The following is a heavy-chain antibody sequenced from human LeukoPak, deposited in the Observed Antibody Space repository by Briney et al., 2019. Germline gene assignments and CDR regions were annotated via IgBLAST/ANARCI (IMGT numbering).Heavy chain of an antibody. V-gene: IGHV3-23*01. CDR1: GFNFSSYA. J-gene: IGHJ4*02. CDR3: AKDRSLVPAALNY. D-gene: IGHD2-2*01. Sequence: GGSLRLSCAASGFNFSSYAMTWVRQAPGKGPECVSGVSGSGDTTYYADSVKGRFTISRDNSKNTLYLQMNSLRAEDTALYYCAKDRSLVPAALNYWGQGTLVTVSS. CDR2: VSGSGDTT.